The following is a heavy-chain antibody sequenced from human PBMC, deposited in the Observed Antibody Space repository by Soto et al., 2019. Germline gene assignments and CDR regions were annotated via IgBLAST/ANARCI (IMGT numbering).Heavy chain of an antibody. CDR1: GFTFSDYY. CDR2: ISGSNIYT. J-gene: IGHJ6*02. CDR3: GRDGGEVIPAPFGGGYGMDV. Sequence: PGGSLSLSCAASGFTFSDYYMSSIRQAPGKGLEWISYISGSNIYTNYADSVKCRFTISRDNDNNSLYLQRDSLRVKDTVVYYCGRDGGEVIPAPFGGGYGMDVWGQGTTVTVSS. V-gene: IGHV3-11*06. D-gene: IGHD2-2*01.